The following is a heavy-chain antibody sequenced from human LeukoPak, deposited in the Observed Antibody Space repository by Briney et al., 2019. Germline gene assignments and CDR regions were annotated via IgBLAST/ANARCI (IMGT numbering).Heavy chain of an antibody. CDR3: ARDRRYGGNSVGSWFDP. Sequence: SVKLSCKASGGTFSSYAISWVRQAPGQGLEWMGGIIPIFGTANYAQKFQGRVTITADESTSTAYMELSSLRSEDTAVYYCARDRRYGGNSVGSWFDPWGQGTLVTVSS. CDR1: GGTFSSYA. V-gene: IGHV1-69*13. CDR2: IIPIFGTA. D-gene: IGHD4-23*01. J-gene: IGHJ5*02.